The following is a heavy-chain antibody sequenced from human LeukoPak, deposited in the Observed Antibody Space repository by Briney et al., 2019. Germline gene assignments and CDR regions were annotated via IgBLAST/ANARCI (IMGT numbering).Heavy chain of an antibody. J-gene: IGHJ4*02. CDR3: ARDHYYGSGSYSV. V-gene: IGHV3-21*01. Sequence: GSLSLSCAASGFTFSSYSMNWVRPAPGKGLEWVSSISSSSSYIYYADSVKGRFTISRDNAKNSLYLQMNSLRAEDTAVYYCARDHYYGSGSYSVWGQGTLVTVSS. CDR1: GFTFSSYS. CDR2: ISSSSSYI. D-gene: IGHD3-10*01.